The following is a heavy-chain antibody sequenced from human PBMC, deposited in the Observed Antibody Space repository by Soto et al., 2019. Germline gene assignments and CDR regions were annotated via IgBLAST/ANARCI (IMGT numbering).Heavy chain of an antibody. Sequence: QVQLVQSGAEVKKPGASVKVSCKASGYTFTSYDINWVRQATGQGLEWMGWMNPNSGNTDYAQKFQGRVTMTKNTSISTVYMGLSSLRSEDTAVYYCARERSASGTGWFDPWGQGTLVTVSS. CDR3: ARERSASGTGWFDP. V-gene: IGHV1-8*01. J-gene: IGHJ5*02. D-gene: IGHD6-13*01. CDR2: MNPNSGNT. CDR1: GYTFTSYD.